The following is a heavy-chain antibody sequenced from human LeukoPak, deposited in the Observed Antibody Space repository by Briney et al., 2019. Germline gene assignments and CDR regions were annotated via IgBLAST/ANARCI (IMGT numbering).Heavy chain of an antibody. CDR1: GYTFTSYY. CDR2: ISAYNGNT. J-gene: IGHJ5*02. Sequence: ASVKVSCKASGYTFTSYYVHWVRQAPGQGLEWMGWISAYNGNTNYAQKLQGRVTMTTDTSTSTAYMELRSLRSDDTAVYYCARETDILTGYSNWFDPWGQGTLVTVSS. V-gene: IGHV1-18*04. D-gene: IGHD3-9*01. CDR3: ARETDILTGYSNWFDP.